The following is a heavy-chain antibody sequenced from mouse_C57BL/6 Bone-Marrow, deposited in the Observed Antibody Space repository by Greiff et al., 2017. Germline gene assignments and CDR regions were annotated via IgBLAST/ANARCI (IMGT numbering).Heavy chain of an antibody. J-gene: IGHJ4*01. CDR2: IRNDGST. D-gene: IGHD1-1*01. V-gene: IGHV3-6*01. Sequence: DVKLQESGPGLVKPSQSLSLTCSVTGYSITSGYYWNWIRQLPGNKQEWVGIIRNDGSTNYNPSLKNPISITLAKSNNQFCLKLNSVTTEDTAAYYCARDYYGSSPHYYAMDYWGQGTSVTVSS. CDR3: ARDYYGSSPHYYAMDY. CDR1: GYSITSGYY.